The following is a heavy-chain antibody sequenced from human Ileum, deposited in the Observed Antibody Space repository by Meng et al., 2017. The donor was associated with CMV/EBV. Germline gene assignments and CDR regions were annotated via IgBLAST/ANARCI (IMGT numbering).Heavy chain of an antibody. Sequence: VQLQEPGPGLVTPPGTQSLTCTVTGGFISSVTYYWAWIRQSPGKGLEWIGSIYYSGSTYDNPSLKSRVTMSVDTFKNQFSLKLPSVTAADTAVYYCAGDWGPYSSRGYFDPWGQGTLVTVSS. J-gene: IGHJ5*02. D-gene: IGHD6-13*01. CDR3: AGDWGPYSSRGYFDP. V-gene: IGHV4-39*07. CDR1: GGFISSVTYY. CDR2: IYYSGST.